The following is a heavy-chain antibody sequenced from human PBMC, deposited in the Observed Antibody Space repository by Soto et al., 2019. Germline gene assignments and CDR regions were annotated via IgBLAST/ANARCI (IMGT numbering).Heavy chain of an antibody. D-gene: IGHD4-17*01. Sequence: QVQVVESGGGVVQPGRSLRLSCAASGFTFSSYGMHWVRQAPGKGLEWVAGISDDGSNKYYADSVKGRFTISRDNSKNPLYLQMNSLRAEDTAVYYCAKVTDYGDYYDAVDIWGQGTMVTVSS. CDR1: GFTFSSYG. J-gene: IGHJ3*02. CDR3: AKVTDYGDYYDAVDI. CDR2: ISDDGSNK. V-gene: IGHV3-30*18.